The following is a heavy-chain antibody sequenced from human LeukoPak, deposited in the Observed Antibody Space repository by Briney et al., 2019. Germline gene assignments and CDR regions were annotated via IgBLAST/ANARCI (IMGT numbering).Heavy chain of an antibody. Sequence: GGSLRLSCAASGFTVSSNYMSWVRQAPGKGLEWDSVIYSGGSTYYADSVKVRFTISRDNSKNTLYLQMNSLRAADTAVYYCARNDYGGNNAGSYRPRGQDYWGQGPVVLVSS. V-gene: IGHV3-66*02. D-gene: IGHD4-23*01. CDR2: IYSGGST. CDR1: GFTVSSNY. CDR3: ARNDYGGNNAGSYRPRGQDY. J-gene: IGHJ4*02.